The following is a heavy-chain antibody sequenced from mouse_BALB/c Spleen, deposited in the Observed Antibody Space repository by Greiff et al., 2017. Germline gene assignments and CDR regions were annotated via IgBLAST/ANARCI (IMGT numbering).Heavy chain of an antibody. Sequence: QVQLQQSGAELVKPGASVKLSCKASGYTFTSYYMYWVKQRPGQGLEWIGEINPSNGGTNFNEKFKSKATLTVDKSSSTAYMQLSSLTSEDSAVYYCTRKRATATGYYFDYWGQGTTLTVSS. J-gene: IGHJ2*01. V-gene: IGHV1S81*02. D-gene: IGHD1-2*01. CDR2: INPSNGGT. CDR3: TRKRATATGYYFDY. CDR1: GYTFTSYY.